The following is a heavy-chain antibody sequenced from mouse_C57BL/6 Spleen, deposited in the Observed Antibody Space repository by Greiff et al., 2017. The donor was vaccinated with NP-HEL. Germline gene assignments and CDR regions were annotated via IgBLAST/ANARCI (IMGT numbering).Heavy chain of an antibody. J-gene: IGHJ4*01. D-gene: IGHD1-1*01. Sequence: QVQLQQSGPELVKPGASVKISCKASGYAFSSSWMNWVKQRPGKGLEWIGRIYPGDGDTNYNGKVKGKATLTADKSSSTAYMQLSSLTSEDSAVYFCARENLLNAMDYWGQGTSVTVSS. CDR1: GYAFSSSW. CDR2: IYPGDGDT. CDR3: ARENLLNAMDY. V-gene: IGHV1-82*01.